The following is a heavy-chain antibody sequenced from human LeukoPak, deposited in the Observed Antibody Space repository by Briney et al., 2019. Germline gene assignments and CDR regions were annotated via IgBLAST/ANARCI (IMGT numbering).Heavy chain of an antibody. D-gene: IGHD3-10*01. Sequence: GASVKVSCKASGYTFTGYYMHWVRQAPGQGLEWMGWINPNSGGTNYAQKFQGRVTMTRYTSISTAYMELSRLRSDDTAVYYCARVGYYGSGSYYSGAPYYFDYWGQGTLVTVSS. CDR2: INPNSGGT. CDR3: ARVGYYGSGSYYSGAPYYFDY. CDR1: GYTFTGYY. V-gene: IGHV1-2*02. J-gene: IGHJ4*02.